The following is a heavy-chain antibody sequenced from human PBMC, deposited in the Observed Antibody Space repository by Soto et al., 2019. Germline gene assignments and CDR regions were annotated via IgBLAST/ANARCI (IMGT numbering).Heavy chain of an antibody. V-gene: IGHV1-3*01. D-gene: IGHD2-21*02. Sequence: GSSVKVSCKASGYTFTSYAMHWVRQAPGQRLEWMGWINVGNGNTKYSQKFQGRVTITRDTSASTAYMELSSLRSEDTAVYYCARSIAVVTAADYWGQGTLVTVSS. CDR3: ARSIAVVTAADY. J-gene: IGHJ4*02. CDR1: GYTFTSYA. CDR2: INVGNGNT.